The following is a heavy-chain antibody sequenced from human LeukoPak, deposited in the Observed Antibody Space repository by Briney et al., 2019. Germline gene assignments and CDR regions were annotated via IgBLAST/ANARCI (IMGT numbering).Heavy chain of an antibody. D-gene: IGHD5-12*01. V-gene: IGHV1-18*01. CDR3: ARDPTNTSGYYAYFDY. Sequence: ASVKVSCKASGYTFTSYGISWVRQAPGQGLEWMGWISAYNGNTNYAQKVQGRVTMTTDTSTSTAYMELRSLRSDDTAVYYCARDPTNTSGYYAYFDYWGQGTLVTVSS. J-gene: IGHJ4*02. CDR2: ISAYNGNT. CDR1: GYTFTSYG.